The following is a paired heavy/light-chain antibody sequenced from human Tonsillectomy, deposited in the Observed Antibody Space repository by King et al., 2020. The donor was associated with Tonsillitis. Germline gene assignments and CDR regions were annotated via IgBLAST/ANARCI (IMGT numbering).Light chain of an antibody. CDR1: NSDIDNSKS. J-gene: IGLJ3*02. CDR2: DVS. Sequence: QSALTQPASVSGSPGQSITISCTGTNSDIDNSKSVSWYQQHPGKAPKLVIYDVSNGPSGVSNRFSGSKSGNTASLAISGLQAEDEADYCCSSYTSSSTPRVFGGGTKLTVL. V-gene: IGLV2-14*01. CDR3: SSYTSSSTPRV.
Heavy chain of an antibody. J-gene: IGHJ4*02. D-gene: IGHD3-10*01. Sequence: QVQLVESGGGVVQPGRSLRLSCAASGFTFSSYGMHWVRQAPGKGLEWVAVISYDGSNKYYADSVKGRFTISRDNSKNTLYLQMNSLRAEDTAVYYCARLVGVRDLWDYWGQGTLVTV. CDR2: ISYDGSNK. CDR1: GFTFSSYG. V-gene: IGHV3-33*05. CDR3: ARLVGVRDLWDY.